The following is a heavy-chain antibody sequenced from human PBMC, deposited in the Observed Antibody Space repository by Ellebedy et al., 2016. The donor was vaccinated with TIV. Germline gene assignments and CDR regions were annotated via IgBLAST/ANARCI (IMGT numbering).Heavy chain of an antibody. J-gene: IGHJ4*02. CDR2: IYYSGST. V-gene: IGHV4-39*01. Sequence: MPSETLSLTCTVSGGSISSSSYYWGWIRQPPGKGLEWIGSIYYSGSTYYNPSLTSRVTISVDTSKNQFSLKMTSVTAADTAVYYCARQTGLWFGELFTLDYWGQGTLVTVSS. CDR3: ARQTGLWFGELFTLDY. D-gene: IGHD3-10*01. CDR1: GGSISSSSYY.